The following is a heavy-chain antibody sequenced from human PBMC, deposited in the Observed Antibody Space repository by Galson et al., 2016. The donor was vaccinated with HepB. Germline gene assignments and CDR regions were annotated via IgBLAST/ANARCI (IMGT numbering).Heavy chain of an antibody. Sequence: QSGAEVKEPGESLKISCKGSGFNFSKFWIGWVRQMPGKGLEWMGIIYPSDSDTRYSPSFQGQVTISADRSTNTAYLQWGSLKPSDTATYYCARRLSAAAGGRGDFWGQGTRVTVSS. V-gene: IGHV5-51*01. J-gene: IGHJ4*02. D-gene: IGHD6-13*01. CDR2: IYPSDSDT. CDR3: ARRLSAAAGGRGDF. CDR1: GFNFSKFW.